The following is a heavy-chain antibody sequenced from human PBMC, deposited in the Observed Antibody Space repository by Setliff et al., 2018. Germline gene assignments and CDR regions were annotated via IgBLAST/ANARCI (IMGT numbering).Heavy chain of an antibody. J-gene: IGHJ4*02. V-gene: IGHV4-34*01. CDR2: SNHGGST. CDR3: TSTPRGGINITTRAGAFDS. D-gene: IGHD6-6*01. CDR1: GESFSNNY. Sequence: SETLSLTCSVSGESFSNNYWSWIRQTPGKGLEWIGESNHGGSTTYHPSLKSRVTISVDTSKNQFSLRLTSVTAADTAVYYCTSTPRGGINITTRAGAFDSWGQGTLVTVSS.